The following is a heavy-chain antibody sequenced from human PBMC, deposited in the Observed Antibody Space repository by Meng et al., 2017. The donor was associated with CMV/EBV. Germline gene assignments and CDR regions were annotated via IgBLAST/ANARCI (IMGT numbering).Heavy chain of an antibody. CDR2: MNPNSGNT. CDR3: AGDVLGYCSSTSCYIGNY. J-gene: IGHJ4*02. D-gene: IGHD2-2*02. CDR1: GYTFTSYD. Sequence: ASVKVSCKASGYTFTSYDINWVRQATGQGLEWMGWMNPNSGNTGYAQKFQVRVTMTTDTSTSTAYMELRSLRSDDTAVYYCAGDVLGYCSSTSCYIGNYWGQGTLVTVSS. V-gene: IGHV1-8*01.